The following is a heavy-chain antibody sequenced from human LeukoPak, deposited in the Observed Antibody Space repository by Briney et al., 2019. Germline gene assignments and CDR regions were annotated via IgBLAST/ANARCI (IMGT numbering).Heavy chain of an antibody. CDR1: GRSLSSYY. D-gene: IGHD2-15*01. CDR2: IYYSGNR. V-gene: IGHV4-59*01. CDR3: ATRSTGVAATFDS. J-gene: IGHJ4*02. Sequence: SETLSLTSTVSGRSLSSYYWRWIRQPPGKGLEWIGYIYYSGNRNYNPSLKSRVTISADTSKNEFSLKLSSVTAADTAIYYCATRSTGVAATFDSWGQGALVTVSS.